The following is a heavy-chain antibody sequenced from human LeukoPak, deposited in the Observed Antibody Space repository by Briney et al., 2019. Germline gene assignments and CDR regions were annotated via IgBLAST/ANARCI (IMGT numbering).Heavy chain of an antibody. CDR1: GGSISSSSYY. CDR2: ISHTGST. J-gene: IGHJ4*02. CDR3: ARRRRLGELIDY. Sequence: SETLSLTCTVSGGSISSSSYYWGWIRQPPGKGLEWIGEISHTGSTNYNPSLKSRVTISVDTSKNQFSLKLSSVTAADTAVYYCARRRRLGELIDYWGQGTLVTVSS. D-gene: IGHD3-10*01. V-gene: IGHV4-39*07.